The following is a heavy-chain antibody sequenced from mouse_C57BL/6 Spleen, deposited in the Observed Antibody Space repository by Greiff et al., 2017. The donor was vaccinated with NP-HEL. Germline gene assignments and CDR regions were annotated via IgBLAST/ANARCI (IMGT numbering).Heavy chain of an antibody. Sequence: EVNVVESGGDLVKPGGSLKLSCAASGFTFSSYGMSWVRQTPDKRLEWVATISSGGSYTYYLDSVKGRFTISRDNAKNTLYLQMSSLKSEDTAMYYCARHLDGYYSAMDYWGQGTSVTVSS. CDR3: ARHLDGYYSAMDY. V-gene: IGHV5-6*01. J-gene: IGHJ4*01. CDR1: GFTFSSYG. D-gene: IGHD2-3*01. CDR2: ISSGGSYT.